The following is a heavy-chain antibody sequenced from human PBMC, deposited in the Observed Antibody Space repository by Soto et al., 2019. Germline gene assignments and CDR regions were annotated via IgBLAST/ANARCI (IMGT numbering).Heavy chain of an antibody. D-gene: IGHD3-3*01. CDR1: GYTFTSYY. Sequence: ASVQVSCKASGYTFTSYYMHWVRQAPGQGLEWMGIINPSGGSTSYAQKFQGRVTMTRDTSTSTVYMELSSLRSEDTAVYYCARGYDFWSAYYYYGMDVWGQGTTVTVSS. CDR3: ARGYDFWSAYYYYGMDV. V-gene: IGHV1-46*01. CDR2: INPSGGST. J-gene: IGHJ6*02.